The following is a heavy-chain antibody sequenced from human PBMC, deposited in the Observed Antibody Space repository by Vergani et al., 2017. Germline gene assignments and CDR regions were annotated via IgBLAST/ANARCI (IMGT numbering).Heavy chain of an antibody. CDR3: AKALQDYYDSSACFDD. CDR1: GFTFSSYA. V-gene: IGHV3-23*01. CDR2: ISGSGGST. D-gene: IGHD3-22*01. Sequence: EVQLLESGGGLVQPGGSLRLSCAASGFTFSSYAMSWVRQAPGQGLECVSAISGSGGSTYYADSVKCRFTISTDNSKNTLYLQMNSLRAEDTAVYYCAKALQDYYDSSACFDDWGQGTLVTVSS. J-gene: IGHJ4*02.